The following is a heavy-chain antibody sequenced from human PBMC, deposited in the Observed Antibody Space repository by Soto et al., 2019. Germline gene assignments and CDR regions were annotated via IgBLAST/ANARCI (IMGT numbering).Heavy chain of an antibody. D-gene: IGHD6-6*01. V-gene: IGHV1-2*04. CDR2: INPNSGGT. CDR1: GYTFTGYY. J-gene: IGHJ6*02. CDR3: ARDRGSSSFGYYYYGMDV. Sequence: ASVNVSFKSSGYTFTGYYIHWVRQAPGQGLEWMGWINPNSGGTNYAQKFQGWVTMTRDTSISTAYMELSRLRSDDTAVYYCARDRGSSSFGYYYYGMDVWGQGTTVTVSS.